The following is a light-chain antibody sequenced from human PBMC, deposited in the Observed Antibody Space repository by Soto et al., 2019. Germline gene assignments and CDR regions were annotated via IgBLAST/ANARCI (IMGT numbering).Light chain of an antibody. CDR2: DVS. CDR3: SSYSGTTRVV. V-gene: IGLV2-14*03. CDR1: SNDVGVYNF. J-gene: IGLJ2*01. Sequence: QSVLTQPASVSGSLGQSITISCTGTSNDVGVYNFVSWYQQYPGKAPKLIIFDVSSRPSGVSNRFSGSKSGNTASLTISGLQAEDEVDYYCSSYSGTTRVVFGGGTKLTVL.